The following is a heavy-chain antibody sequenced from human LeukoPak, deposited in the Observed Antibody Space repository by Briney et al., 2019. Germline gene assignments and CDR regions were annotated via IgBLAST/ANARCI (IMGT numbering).Heavy chain of an antibody. J-gene: IGHJ4*02. CDR1: GGSISSGGYY. CDR3: ARGAMRNYYDSSGLDY. V-gene: IGHV4-31*03. D-gene: IGHD3-22*01. Sequence: PSETLSLTCTVSGGSISSGGYYWSWIRQHPGKGLEWIGYIYYSGSTYYNPSLKSRVTISVDTSRNQFSLKLSSVTAADTAVYYCARGAMRNYYDSSGLDYWGQGTLVTVSS. CDR2: IYYSGST.